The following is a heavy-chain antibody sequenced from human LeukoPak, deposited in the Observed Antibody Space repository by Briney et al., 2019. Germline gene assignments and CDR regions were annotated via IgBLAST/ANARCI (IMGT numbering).Heavy chain of an antibody. V-gene: IGHV4-34*01. CDR3: AGHVSAAAGGR. CDR2: IHHSGST. J-gene: IGHJ4*02. D-gene: IGHD6-13*01. Sequence: SETLSLTCAVYGGSVRDNYWSWIRQPPGKGLEWIGEIHHSGSTKYNPSLKSRATISLDTSKNQFSLKLNSMTAADTAVYYCAGHVSAAAGGRWGQGILVTVSS. CDR1: GGSVRDNY.